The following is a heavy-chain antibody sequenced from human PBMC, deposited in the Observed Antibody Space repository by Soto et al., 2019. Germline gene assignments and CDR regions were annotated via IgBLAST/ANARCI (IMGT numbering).Heavy chain of an antibody. Sequence: QVQLVQSGAEVKKPGSSVKVSCKASGGSFTGYYMHWVRQAPGQGLEWMGWINPNSGGTNYAQKFQGRVTMTRDTSISTAYMELSRLRSDDTAVYYCAKAYIAAADNWFDPWGQGTLVTVSS. V-gene: IGHV1-2*02. CDR2: INPNSGGT. J-gene: IGHJ5*02. CDR1: GGSFTGYY. D-gene: IGHD6-13*01. CDR3: AKAYIAAADNWFDP.